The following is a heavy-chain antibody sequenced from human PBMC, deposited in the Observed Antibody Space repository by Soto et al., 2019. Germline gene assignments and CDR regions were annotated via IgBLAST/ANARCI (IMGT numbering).Heavy chain of an antibody. CDR2: IKEDGSEK. CDR3: SRDVVMGAKALSY. J-gene: IGHJ4*02. D-gene: IGHD1-26*01. Sequence: EVQLVESGGGLVQPGGSLRLSCAASGFTFSNYWMTWVRQAPGKGLEWVANIKEDGSEKHYVDSVKGQFTISRYNAKNSILLPMIRLRVEDTAVYFCSRDVVMGAKALSYWAQGALVTLSA. V-gene: IGHV3-7*01. CDR1: GFTFSNYW.